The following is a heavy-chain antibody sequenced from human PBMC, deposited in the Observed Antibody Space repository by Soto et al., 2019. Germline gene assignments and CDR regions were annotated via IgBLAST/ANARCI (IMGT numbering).Heavy chain of an antibody. D-gene: IGHD5-12*01. CDR1: GGSISSSSYY. CDR2: IYYSGST. CDR3: ARQDIVATVPFDY. Sequence: PSETLCLTCTVSGGSISSSSYYWVWIRQPPGKGLEWIGSIYYSGSTYYNPSLKSRVTISVDTSKNQFSLKLSSVTAADTAVYYCARQDIVATVPFDYWGQGTLVTVSS. V-gene: IGHV4-39*01. J-gene: IGHJ4*02.